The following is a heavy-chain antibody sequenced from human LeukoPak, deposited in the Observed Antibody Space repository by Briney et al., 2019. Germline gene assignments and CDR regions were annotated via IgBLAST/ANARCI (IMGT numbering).Heavy chain of an antibody. D-gene: IGHD4-17*01. CDR3: ARGFYGDYSGDY. CDR2: ISSSSSYI. CDR1: GFTFSSYS. Sequence: PGRSLRLSCAASGFTFSSYSMNWVRQAPGKGLEWVSSISSSSSYIYYADSVKGRFTISRDNAKNSLYLQMNSLRAEDTAVYYCARGFYGDYSGDYWGQGTLVTVSS. J-gene: IGHJ4*02. V-gene: IGHV3-21*01.